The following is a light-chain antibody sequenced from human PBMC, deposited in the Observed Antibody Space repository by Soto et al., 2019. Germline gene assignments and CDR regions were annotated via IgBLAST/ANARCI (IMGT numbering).Light chain of an antibody. J-gene: IGLJ1*01. V-gene: IGLV2-11*01. CDR2: DVS. CDR3: CSYAASNTFV. CDR1: SSDVGGYNY. Sequence: QSALTQPRSVSGSPGQSVTISCTGTSSDVGGYNYVSWYQQYSGKAPKVMIYDVSKRPSGVPDRFTGSKSGNTASLTISGLQAEGEADYYCCSYAASNTFVFGTGTKVTVL.